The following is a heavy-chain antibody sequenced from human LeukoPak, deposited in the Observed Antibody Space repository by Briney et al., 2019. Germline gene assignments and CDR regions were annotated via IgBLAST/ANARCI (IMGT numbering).Heavy chain of an antibody. D-gene: IGHD1-26*01. Sequence: NPSETLSLTCAVSGGSITNSNWWNWVRQPPGKGLEWIGEIFHSGSTNYNSSLKSRVAISVDKSKNQFSLELSSVTAADTAVYYCARDQGSGSYGDAFDIWGQGTMVTVSS. J-gene: IGHJ3*02. V-gene: IGHV4-4*02. CDR3: ARDQGSGSYGDAFDI. CDR2: IFHSGST. CDR1: GGSITNSNW.